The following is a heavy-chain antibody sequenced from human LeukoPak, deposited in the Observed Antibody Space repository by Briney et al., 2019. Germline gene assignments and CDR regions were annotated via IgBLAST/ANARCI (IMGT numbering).Heavy chain of an antibody. V-gene: IGHV1-2*02. D-gene: IGHD2-21*01. J-gene: IGHJ6*02. CDR1: GYTFAAYY. Sequence: GASVKVSFRTSGYTFAAYYIHWVRQAPGQGLEWMGWVNPNGGGTNYAQKFKDRLTMTRDTSISTAYMELSSLESDDTAVYFCAREGVGGAYAMDVWGQGTTVTVSS. CDR2: VNPNGGGT. CDR3: AREGVGGAYAMDV.